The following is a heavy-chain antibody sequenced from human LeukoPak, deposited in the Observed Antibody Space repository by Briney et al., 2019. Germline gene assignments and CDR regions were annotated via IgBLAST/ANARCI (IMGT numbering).Heavy chain of an antibody. J-gene: IGHJ4*02. D-gene: IGHD3-10*01. Sequence: TAVNYSCKASGFNFTSFAMQCIRQAWGQRLESIGLIVVGSGNTNYAQKFQERVTITRDMSTSTAYMELSSLRSEDTAVYDWAGYGSGSLWGQGTLVTVSS. CDR3: AGYGSGSL. CDR2: IVVGSGNT. V-gene: IGHV1-58*02. CDR1: GFNFTSFA.